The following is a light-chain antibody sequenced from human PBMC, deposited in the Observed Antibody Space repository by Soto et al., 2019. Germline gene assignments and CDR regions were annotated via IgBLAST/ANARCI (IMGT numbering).Light chain of an antibody. Sequence: TQSPSTLSASVGDRVTISCRASQSVSSYLAWYQQKPGQAPRLLIYGASSRATGIPDRFSGSGSGTDFTLTISRLEPEDFAVYYCQQYAGSRTFGQGTKVDI. CDR1: QSVSSY. CDR3: QQYAGSRT. J-gene: IGKJ1*01. V-gene: IGKV3-20*01. CDR2: GAS.